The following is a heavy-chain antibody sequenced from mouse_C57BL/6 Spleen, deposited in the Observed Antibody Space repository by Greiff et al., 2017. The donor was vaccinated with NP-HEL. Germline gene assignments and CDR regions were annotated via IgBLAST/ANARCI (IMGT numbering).Heavy chain of an antibody. CDR2: IYPGDGDT. J-gene: IGHJ1*03. Sequence: VQLQQSGAELVKPGASVKISCKASGYAFSSYWMNWVKQRPGKGLEWIGQIYPGDGDTNYNGKFKGKATLTADKSSSTAYMQLSSLTSEDSAVYFCARRDYGRYWYFDVWGTGTTVTVSS. D-gene: IGHD1-1*01. V-gene: IGHV1-80*01. CDR3: ARRDYGRYWYFDV. CDR1: GYAFSSYW.